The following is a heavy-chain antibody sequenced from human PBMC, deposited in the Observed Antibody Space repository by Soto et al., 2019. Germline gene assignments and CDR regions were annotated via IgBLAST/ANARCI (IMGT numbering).Heavy chain of an antibody. V-gene: IGHV4-31*03. CDR3: ARESGRIAAAKYFDY. J-gene: IGHJ4*02. CDR1: GGSXXXXXXX. Sequence: QVQLQESGPGLVKPSQTLSLTCTVSGGSXXXXXXXXXXXXXXXXXXXXWIGYIYYSGSNYYNPSLKSRVTISVDTSKNQVALKLSSVTAADTAXXYXARESGRIAAAKYFDYWGQGTLVTVSS. D-gene: IGHD6-13*01. CDR2: IYYSGSN.